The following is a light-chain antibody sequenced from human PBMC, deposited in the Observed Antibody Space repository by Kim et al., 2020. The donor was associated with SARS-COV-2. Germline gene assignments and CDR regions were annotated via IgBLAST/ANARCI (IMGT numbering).Light chain of an antibody. Sequence: AVVGDKVTMPCRASQAISNYLAWFQLKPGKAPKLLIYAASALQPGVPSRFSGSGSGTDFTLTVTSLQPEDVATYYCQKCDSAPWTFGQGTKVDIK. J-gene: IGKJ1*01. CDR2: AAS. V-gene: IGKV1-27*01. CDR3: QKCDSAPWT. CDR1: QAISNY.